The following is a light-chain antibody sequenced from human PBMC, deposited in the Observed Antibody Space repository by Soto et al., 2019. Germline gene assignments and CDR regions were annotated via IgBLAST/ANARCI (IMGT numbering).Light chain of an antibody. Sequence: EIVLTQSPGTLSLSPGERATLSCWASQSVGSSLAWYQQKPGQAPRLLFYGASSRATGIPDRFSGSGSGTDFTLTISRLESDDFAVYYCQQYASSPYTFGQGAKLEIK. CDR3: QQYASSPYT. V-gene: IGKV3-20*01. CDR2: GAS. CDR1: QSVGSS. J-gene: IGKJ2*01.